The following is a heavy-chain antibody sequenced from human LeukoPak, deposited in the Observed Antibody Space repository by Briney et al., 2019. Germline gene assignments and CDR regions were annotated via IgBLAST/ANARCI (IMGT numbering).Heavy chain of an antibody. Sequence: SETLSLTCTVSGGSISTYYWSWIRQPPGKGLEWIGYIYYSGTTDYNPSFKSRVTISVDTSNNQFSLRVTSVTAADTAVYYCARSSGAYRSFDYWGQGTLVPVSS. J-gene: IGHJ4*02. D-gene: IGHD1-26*01. CDR1: GGSISTYY. V-gene: IGHV4-59*01. CDR3: ARSSGAYRSFDY. CDR2: IYYSGTT.